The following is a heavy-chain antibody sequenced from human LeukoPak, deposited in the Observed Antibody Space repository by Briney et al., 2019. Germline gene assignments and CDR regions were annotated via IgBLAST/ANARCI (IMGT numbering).Heavy chain of an antibody. CDR2: IDTSNGNT. CDR3: ARGTNYGDYFVGDTFDM. Sequence: ASVKVSCKASGYIFNTYAIHWVRQAPGQRLEWMGWIDTSNGNTKYSLKFQGRVTVTRDTSASSAYVELSSLRSEDTTVYYCARGTNYGDYFVGDTFDMWGQGTMVTVSS. CDR1: GYIFNTYA. D-gene: IGHD4-17*01. V-gene: IGHV1-3*04. J-gene: IGHJ3*02.